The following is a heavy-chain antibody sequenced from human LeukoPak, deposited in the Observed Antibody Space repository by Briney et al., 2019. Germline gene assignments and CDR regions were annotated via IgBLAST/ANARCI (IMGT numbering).Heavy chain of an antibody. CDR1: GGSLTTGSYY. CDR3: AGGSITMVRGVSWFDP. V-gene: IGHV4-61*02. Sequence: PSETLSLTCTVSGGSLTTGSYYWNWIRQPAGKGLEWIGRIYATGSTNYNPSLKSRVTMSVDTSKNQFSLKVNSMTAADTAVYYCAGGSITMVRGVSWFDPWGQGTLVTVSS. D-gene: IGHD3-10*01. CDR2: IYATGST. J-gene: IGHJ5*02.